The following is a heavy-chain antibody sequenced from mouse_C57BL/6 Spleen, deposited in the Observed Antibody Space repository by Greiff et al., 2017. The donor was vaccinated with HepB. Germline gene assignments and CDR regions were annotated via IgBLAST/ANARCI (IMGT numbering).Heavy chain of an antibody. CDR3: ARSITTVVPPFAY. CDR2: ISDGGSYT. CDR1: GFTFSSYA. J-gene: IGHJ3*01. Sequence: EVQRVESGGGLVKPGGSLKLSCAASGFTFSSYAMSWVRQTPEKRLEWVATISDGGSYTYYPDNVKGRFTISRDNAKNNLYLQMSHLKSEDTAMYYCARSITTVVPPFAYWGQGTLVTVSA. V-gene: IGHV5-4*01. D-gene: IGHD1-1*01.